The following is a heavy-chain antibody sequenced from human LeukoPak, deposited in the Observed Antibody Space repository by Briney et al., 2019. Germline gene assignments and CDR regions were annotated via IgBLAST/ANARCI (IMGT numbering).Heavy chain of an antibody. CDR1: GFTFSSYG. J-gene: IGHJ6*02. CDR2: ISYDGSNK. CDR3: AKGSDPVTIFGVVIPYGMDV. Sequence: GGSLRLSCAASGFTFSSYGMHWVRQAPGKGLEWVAVISYDGSNKYYADSVKGRFTSSRDNSKNTLYLQMNSLRAEDTAVYYCAKGSDPVTIFGVVIPYGMDVWGQGTTVTVSS. D-gene: IGHD3-3*01. V-gene: IGHV3-30*18.